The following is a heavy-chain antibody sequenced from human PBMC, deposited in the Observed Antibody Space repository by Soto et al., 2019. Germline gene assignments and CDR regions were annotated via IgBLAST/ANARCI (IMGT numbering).Heavy chain of an antibody. CDR1: GGSKSSYY. D-gene: IGHD4-4*01. V-gene: IGHV4-59*01. J-gene: IGHJ6*02. CDR3: ARDGYTVTPNYYYGMDV. Sequence: QVQLQESGPGLVKPSETLSLTCTVSGGSKSSYYWSWIRQPPGKGLEWIGYIYYSGSTNYNPSLKSRVTISVDTSKNQFSLKLSSVTAADTAVYYCARDGYTVTPNYYYGMDVWGQGTTLTVSS. CDR2: IYYSGST.